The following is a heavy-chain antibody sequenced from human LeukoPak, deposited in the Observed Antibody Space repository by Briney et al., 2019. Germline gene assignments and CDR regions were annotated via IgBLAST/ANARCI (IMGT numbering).Heavy chain of an antibody. CDR1: GFTFSDYY. J-gene: IGHJ2*01. Sequence: PGGSLRLSCAASGFTFSDYYMSWIRQAPGKGLEWVSYISSSGSTIYYADSVKGRFTISRDNAKNSLYLQMNSLRAEDTAVYYCARDWGIAAADWYFDLWGRGTLVTVSS. CDR2: ISSSGSTI. D-gene: IGHD6-13*01. V-gene: IGHV3-11*01. CDR3: ARDWGIAAADWYFDL.